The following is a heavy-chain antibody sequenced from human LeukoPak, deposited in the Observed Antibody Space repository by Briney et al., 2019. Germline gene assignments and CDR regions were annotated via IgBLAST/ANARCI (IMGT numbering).Heavy chain of an antibody. D-gene: IGHD6-19*01. J-gene: IGHJ3*02. CDR2: MNPNSGNT. Sequence: ASVKVSCKASGYTFTSYDINWVRQATGQGLEWMGWMNPNSGNTGYAQKFQGRVTMTRNTSISTAYMELSSLRSEDTAVYYCARGHSSGWSDAFDIWGQGTMVTVSS. CDR1: GYTFTSYD. V-gene: IGHV1-8*01. CDR3: ARGHSSGWSDAFDI.